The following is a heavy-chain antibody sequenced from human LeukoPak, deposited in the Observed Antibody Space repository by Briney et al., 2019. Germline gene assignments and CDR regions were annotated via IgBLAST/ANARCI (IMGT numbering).Heavy chain of an antibody. J-gene: IGHJ3*02. CDR2: ISYDGSNK. D-gene: IGHD3-9*01. Sequence: GGSLRLSCAASGFTFSSHAMHWVRQAPGKGLEWVAVISYDGSNKYYADSVKGRFTISRDNSKNTLYLKMNSLRAEDTAVYYCARPEEGYDIAPPGAFDIWGQGTMVTVSS. CDR1: GFTFSSHA. CDR3: ARPEEGYDIAPPGAFDI. V-gene: IGHV3-30-3*01.